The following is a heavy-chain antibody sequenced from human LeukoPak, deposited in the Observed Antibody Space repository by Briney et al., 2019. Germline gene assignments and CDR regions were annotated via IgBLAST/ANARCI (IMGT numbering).Heavy chain of an antibody. J-gene: IGHJ2*01. V-gene: IGHV3-9*01. CDR2: ISWNGGSI. CDR1: GSTFDDNG. D-gene: IGHD2-2*02. Sequence: GRSRRPSCAAAGSTFDDNGIQCVRQAPRNCLGWVSGISWNGGSIGYADSVKGRFTISRDNAKNSPYLRMNSLRAEDTAVYYCARAHLSSTSCYSCLGYFDLWGRGTLVTVSS. CDR3: ARAHLSSTSCYSCLGYFDL.